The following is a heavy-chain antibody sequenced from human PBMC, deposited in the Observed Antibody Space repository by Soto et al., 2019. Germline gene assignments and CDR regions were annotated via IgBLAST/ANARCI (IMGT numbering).Heavy chain of an antibody. CDR1: GGTLTTNA. CDR2: IIPIPGTT. D-gene: IGHD1-26*01. CDR3: AVRSGTQDRPGPAIFPSYYGMAV. Sequence: QVQLVQSGAEVKKPGSSVKVSCKASGGTLTTNASSWVRQAPGQGLEGMGGIIPIPGTTNYAQKFEGRVRITADKSRNSVCMEVTSLRSDATANYYCAVRSGTQDRPGPAIFPSYYGMAVWGQGTPVNV. V-gene: IGHV1-69*06. J-gene: IGHJ6*01.